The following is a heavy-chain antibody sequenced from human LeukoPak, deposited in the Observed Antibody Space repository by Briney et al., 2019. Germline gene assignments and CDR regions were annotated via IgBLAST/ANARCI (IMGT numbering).Heavy chain of an antibody. CDR1: GFTFSSSW. V-gene: IGHV3-74*01. CDR3: ARDSSYSMDV. J-gene: IGHJ6*02. CDR2: INSDGSST. D-gene: IGHD6-13*01. Sequence: GGSLRLSCAASGFTFSSSWMHWVRQAPGKGLVWVSHINSDGSSTSYADSVKGRFTISGDNAKNTVYLQMNSLRAEDTAVYYCARDSSYSMDVWGQGTTVTVSS.